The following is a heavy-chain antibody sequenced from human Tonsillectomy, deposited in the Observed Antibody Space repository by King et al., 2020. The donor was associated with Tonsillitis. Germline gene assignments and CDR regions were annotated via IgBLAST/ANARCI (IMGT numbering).Heavy chain of an antibody. CDR1: GGTFRNYV. V-gene: IGHV1-69*01. D-gene: IGHD1-26*01. CDR3: SRHRTARIVGPSRGNWFDP. CDR2: IIPPFGTP. Sequence: VQLVQSGAEVKKPGSSVKVSCKASGGTFRNYVISWVRQAPGQGLEWMGGIIPPFGTPTYAQKFQGRVTITADESMGTAYMELTTLRSDDTAVFYCSRHRTARIVGPSRGNWFDPWGQGTLVTVSS. J-gene: IGHJ5*02.